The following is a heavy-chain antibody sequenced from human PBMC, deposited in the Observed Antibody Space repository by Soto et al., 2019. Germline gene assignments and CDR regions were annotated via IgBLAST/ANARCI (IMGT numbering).Heavy chain of an antibody. CDR3: ARAHIAARVGDAFDI. CDR1: CGSIRSGSYY. Sequence: SETLSLTCIVSCGSIRSGSYYWGWIRQPPGKGLEWIGYIYYSGSTYYNPSLKSRVTISVDTSKNQFSLKLSSVTAADTAVYYCARAHIAARVGDAFDIWGQGTMVTVSS. D-gene: IGHD6-6*01. CDR2: IYYSGST. V-gene: IGHV4-31*03. J-gene: IGHJ3*02.